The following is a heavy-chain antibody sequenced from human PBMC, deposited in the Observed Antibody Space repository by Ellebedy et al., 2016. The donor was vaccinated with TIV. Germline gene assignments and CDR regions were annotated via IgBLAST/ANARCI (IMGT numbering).Heavy chain of an antibody. CDR2: IGTGSDR. CDR1: GFTFRGYD. D-gene: IGHD3-16*01. Sequence: PGGSLRLSCAASGFTFRGYDMHWVRQATGKGLEWVSAIGTGSDRYYAGSVKGRFTISRENAKNSLYLQMNSLRAGDTAVYYCARGGVRRGGVDAFDIWGQGTMVTVSS. J-gene: IGHJ3*02. CDR3: ARGGVRRGGVDAFDI. V-gene: IGHV3-13*01.